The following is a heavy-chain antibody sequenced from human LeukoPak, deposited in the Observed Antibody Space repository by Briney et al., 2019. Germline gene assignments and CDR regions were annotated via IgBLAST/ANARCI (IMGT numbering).Heavy chain of an antibody. CDR2: ISAYNGNT. V-gene: IGHV1-18*01. Sequence: ASVKVSCKASGYTFTSYGISWVRQAPGQGLEWMGWISAYNGNTNYAQKLQGRVTRTTDTSTSTAYMELRSLRSDDTAVYYCARYCSSTSCLAYYYYYYGMDVWGQGTTVTVSS. J-gene: IGHJ6*02. CDR1: GYTFTSYG. D-gene: IGHD2-2*01. CDR3: ARYCSSTSCLAYYYYYYGMDV.